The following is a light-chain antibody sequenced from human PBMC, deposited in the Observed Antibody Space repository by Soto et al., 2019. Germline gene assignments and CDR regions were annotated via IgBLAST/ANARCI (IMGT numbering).Light chain of an antibody. Sequence: TPVTRYTSSLSASDEDSVNITCRASQSISSYLNSYQKKPGKGPKVMIHAASSLQSGVPSSFSGSESGTAFTLTICSLQHEDFATYYCQRTYSTPPITIGQGTRLEIK. CDR2: AAS. CDR3: QRTYSTPPIT. V-gene: IGKV1-39*01. J-gene: IGKJ5*01. CDR1: QSISSY.